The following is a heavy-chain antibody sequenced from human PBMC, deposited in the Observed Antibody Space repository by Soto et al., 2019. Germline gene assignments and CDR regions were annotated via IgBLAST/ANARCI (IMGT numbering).Heavy chain of an antibody. V-gene: IGHV4-59*01. CDR1: GGSISSYY. Sequence: SETLSLTCTVSGGSISSYYWSWIRQPPGKGLEWIGYIYYSGSTNYNPSLKSRVTISVDTSKNQFSLKLSSVTATDTAVYYCARTYYYGSGSYSWFDPWGQGTLVTVS. J-gene: IGHJ5*02. CDR3: ARTYYYGSGSYSWFDP. D-gene: IGHD3-10*01. CDR2: IYYSGST.